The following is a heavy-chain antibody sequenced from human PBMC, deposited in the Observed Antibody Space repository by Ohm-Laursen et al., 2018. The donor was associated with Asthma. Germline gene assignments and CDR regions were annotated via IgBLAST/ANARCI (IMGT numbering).Heavy chain of an antibody. CDR1: GYTFSRYS. D-gene: IGHD1-7*01. J-gene: IGHJ4*02. CDR3: ARHNWNYLDY. V-gene: IGHV3-30*03. Sequence: SLRLSCAATGYTFSRYSIHWVRQAPGKGLEWVALISYDGSNKYYADSVKGRCTISRDNSMDTLYLQMNSLRTEDTAVYYCARHNWNYLDYWGQGTLVTASS. CDR2: ISYDGSNK.